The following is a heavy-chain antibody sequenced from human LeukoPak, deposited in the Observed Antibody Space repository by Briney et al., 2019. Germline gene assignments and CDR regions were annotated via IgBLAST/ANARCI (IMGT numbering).Heavy chain of an antibody. J-gene: IGHJ4*02. CDR2: FDPEDGET. Sequence: ASVKVSCKASGYTFTSYYMHWVRQAPGQGLEWMGGFDPEDGETIYAQKFQGRVTMTGDTSTDTAYMELSSLRSEDTAVYYCATDHPGYGIFDYWGQGTLVTVSS. V-gene: IGHV1-24*01. CDR1: GYTFTSYY. D-gene: IGHD5-12*01. CDR3: ATDHPGYGIFDY.